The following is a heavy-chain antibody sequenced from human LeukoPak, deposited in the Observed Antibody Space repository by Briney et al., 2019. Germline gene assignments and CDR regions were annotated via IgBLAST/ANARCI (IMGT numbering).Heavy chain of an antibody. CDR2: IYYSGST. D-gene: IGHD7-27*01. V-gene: IGHV4-30-4*01. CDR3: ARVGIDNWFDP. CDR1: GGSISSGDYY. Sequence: SQTLSLTCTVSGGSISSGDYYWGWIRQPLGKGLEWIGYIYYSGSTYYDPSLKSRVTISVDTSKNQFSLKLSSVTAADTAVYYCARVGIDNWFDPWGQGTLVTVSS. J-gene: IGHJ5*02.